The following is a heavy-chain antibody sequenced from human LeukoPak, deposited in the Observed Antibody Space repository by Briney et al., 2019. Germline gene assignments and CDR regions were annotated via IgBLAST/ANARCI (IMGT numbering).Heavy chain of an antibody. J-gene: IGHJ4*02. CDR1: GFTFSSYA. CDR2: VTGRGGST. D-gene: IGHD5-12*01. V-gene: IGHV3-23*01. Sequence: GRSLRLSCAASGFTFSSYAMSWVRQAPGKGMEWVSTVTGRGGSTYYADSVKGRFTISRDNSKNTLYLQMNSLRAEDTAVYYCAKGGRGYDYFDYWGQGTLVTVSS. CDR3: AKGGRGYDYFDY.